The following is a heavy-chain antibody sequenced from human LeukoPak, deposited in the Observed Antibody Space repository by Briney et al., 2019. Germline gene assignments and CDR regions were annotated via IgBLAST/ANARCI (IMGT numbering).Heavy chain of an antibody. CDR1: GFTFDDYA. CDR3: ARDLEKRRGYSLP. D-gene: IGHD5-18*01. Sequence: GGSLRLSCAASGFTFDDYAMHWVRQAPGKGLEWVSGISWNSGSIGYADSVKGRFTISRDNAKNSLYLQMNSLRAEDTAVYYCARDLEKRRGYSLPWGQGTLVTVSS. CDR2: ISWNSGSI. J-gene: IGHJ5*02. V-gene: IGHV3-9*01.